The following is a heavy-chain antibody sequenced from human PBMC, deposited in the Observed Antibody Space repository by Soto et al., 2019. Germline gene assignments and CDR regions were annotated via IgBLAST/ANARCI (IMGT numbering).Heavy chain of an antibody. J-gene: IGHJ4*02. Sequence: GGSLSLSWAAAGFTFSSYAMSWVRQAPGKGLEWVSAISGSGGSTYYADSVKGRFTISRDNSKNTLYLQMNSLRAEDTAVYYCAKDSGYTRGFRSSSPRFDYWGQGTLVTVSS. D-gene: IGHD6-6*01. CDR1: GFTFSSYA. V-gene: IGHV3-23*01. CDR3: AKDSGYTRGFRSSSPRFDY. CDR2: ISGSGGST.